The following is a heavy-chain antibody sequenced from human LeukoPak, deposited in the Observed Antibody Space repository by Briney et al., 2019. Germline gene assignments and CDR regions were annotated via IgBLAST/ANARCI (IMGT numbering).Heavy chain of an antibody. J-gene: IGHJ4*02. CDR2: IYYSGST. D-gene: IGHD3-16*01. V-gene: IGHV4-59*01. CDR1: GGSFSGYF. CDR3: ARGRYGWLPFDY. Sequence: SETLSLTCAVFGGSFSGYFWSWIRQPPGKGLEWIGYIYYSGSTNYNPALKSRVTISVDTSKNQFTLKLSSVTAADTAVYYCARGRYGWLPFDYWGQGTLVTVSS.